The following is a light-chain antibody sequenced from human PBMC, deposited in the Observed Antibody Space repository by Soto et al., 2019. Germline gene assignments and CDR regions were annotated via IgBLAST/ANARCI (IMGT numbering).Light chain of an antibody. Sequence: EFVLTQSPATLSLSPGERATLSRRASQSVGSYLVWYQHKPGQAPRLLIYDASNRATGIPARFSGSGSGTDFTLTISRLEPEDFAVYFCQQRSDWPITFGQGTRLDMK. J-gene: IGKJ5*01. CDR3: QQRSDWPIT. V-gene: IGKV3-11*01. CDR2: DAS. CDR1: QSVGSY.